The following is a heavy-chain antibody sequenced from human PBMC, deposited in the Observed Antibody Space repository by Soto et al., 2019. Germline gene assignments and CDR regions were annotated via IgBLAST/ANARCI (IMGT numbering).Heavy chain of an antibody. Sequence: GESLKISCKGSGYNFTSYWIGWVRQMPGKGLEWMGIIYPGDSDTRYSPSFQGQVTISADKSISTAFLQWSSLRASDTAMFYCARTYYYDSSDYYTFDFWGQGTLVTVSS. CDR2: IYPGDSDT. D-gene: IGHD3-22*01. V-gene: IGHV5-51*01. CDR3: ARTYYYDSSDYYTFDF. J-gene: IGHJ4*02. CDR1: GYNFTSYW.